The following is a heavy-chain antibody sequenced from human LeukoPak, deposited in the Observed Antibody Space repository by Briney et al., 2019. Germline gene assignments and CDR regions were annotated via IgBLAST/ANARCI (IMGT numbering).Heavy chain of an antibody. J-gene: IGHJ4*02. Sequence: SQTLSLTCDISGDSVSSNRATWNWIRQSPSGGLEWLGRTYYESKWYYHYAVLVKSRITINPDTSRNQFSLQLNSETPEDTAIYFCARGFLKTGFDYWGQGTLVTVSS. D-gene: IGHD3-9*01. CDR2: TYYESKWYY. CDR3: ARGFLKTGFDY. V-gene: IGHV6-1*01. CDR1: GDSVSSNRAT.